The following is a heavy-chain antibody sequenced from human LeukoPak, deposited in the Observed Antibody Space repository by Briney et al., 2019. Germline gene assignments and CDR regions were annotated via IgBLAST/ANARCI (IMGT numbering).Heavy chain of an antibody. CDR2: ISSDESTK. CDR3: ATGSLY. CDR1: GLTFSSHE. V-gene: IGHV3-48*03. Sequence: GGSLRLSCAASGLTFSSHEMNWVRQAPGKGLEGLSYISSDESTKYYADSVKGRFTISRDNAKNSLYLQMNSLRAEDTAVYYCATGSLYWGQGTLVTVSS. D-gene: IGHD6-19*01. J-gene: IGHJ4*02.